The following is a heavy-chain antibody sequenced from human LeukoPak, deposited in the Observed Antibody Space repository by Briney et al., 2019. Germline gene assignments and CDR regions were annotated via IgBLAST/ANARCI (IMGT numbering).Heavy chain of an antibody. V-gene: IGHV3-15*01. Sequence: GGSLRLSCAASGFTFSNAWMSWVRQAPGKGLEWVGRIKSKTDGGTTDYAAPVKGRFTISIDDSKNTLYLQMNSLKTEDTAVYYCTRRYNYDSSGYYYVRDAFDIWGQGTMVTVSS. J-gene: IGHJ3*02. CDR1: GFTFSNAW. CDR2: IKSKTDGGTT. CDR3: TRRYNYDSSGYYYVRDAFDI. D-gene: IGHD3-22*01.